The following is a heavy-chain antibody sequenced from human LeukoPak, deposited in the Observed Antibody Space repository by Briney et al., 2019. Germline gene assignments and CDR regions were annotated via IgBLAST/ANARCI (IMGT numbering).Heavy chain of an antibody. CDR3: ASRVIVVVPAADDAFDI. V-gene: IGHV3-30*02. Sequence: GGSLRLSCAASGFTFSSFGMHWVRQAPGKGLEWVAFIRYDGTNKYYADSVKGRFTFSRDNSKNTLYMQMNSLRAEDTAAYYCASRVIVVVPAADDAFDIWGQGTMVTVSS. D-gene: IGHD2-2*01. CDR2: IRYDGTNK. J-gene: IGHJ3*02. CDR1: GFTFSSFG.